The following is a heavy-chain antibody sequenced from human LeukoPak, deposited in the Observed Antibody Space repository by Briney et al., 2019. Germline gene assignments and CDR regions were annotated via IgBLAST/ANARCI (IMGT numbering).Heavy chain of an antibody. V-gene: IGHV3-30-3*01. J-gene: IGHJ4*02. D-gene: IGHD6-13*01. CDR2: ISYDGSNK. CDR3: ARDPRNVAAAGADFDY. CDR1: GFTFSSYA. Sequence: GGSLRLSCAASGFTFSSYAMHWVRQAPGKGLEWVAVISYDGSNKYYADSVKGRFTISRDNSKNTLYLQMNSLRAEGTAVYYCARDPRNVAAAGADFDYWGQGTLVTVSS.